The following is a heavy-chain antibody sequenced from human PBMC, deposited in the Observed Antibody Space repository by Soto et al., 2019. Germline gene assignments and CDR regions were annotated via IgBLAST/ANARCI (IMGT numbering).Heavy chain of an antibody. D-gene: IGHD2-15*01. V-gene: IGHV3-23*01. Sequence: GGSLRLSCAASGFTFSSYAMSWVRQAPGKGLEWVSAISGSGGSTYYADSVKGRFTISRDNSKNTLYLQMNSLRAEDTAVYYCAKVSANGEVAADAFDIWGQGTMVTVSS. CDR2: ISGSGGST. J-gene: IGHJ3*02. CDR3: AKVSANGEVAADAFDI. CDR1: GFTFSSYA.